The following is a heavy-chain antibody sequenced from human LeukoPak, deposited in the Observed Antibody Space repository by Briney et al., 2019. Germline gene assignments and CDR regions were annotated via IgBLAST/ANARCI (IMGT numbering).Heavy chain of an antibody. Sequence: SVKVSCKASGGTFSSYAISWVRQAPGQGLEWMGGIIPIFGTANYAQKFQGRVTITADESTRTAYMELSSLRSEDTAVYYCASYGIVGYSGYESIRFDYWGQGTLVTVSS. V-gene: IGHV1-69*01. D-gene: IGHD5-12*01. CDR1: GGTFSSYA. CDR2: IIPIFGTA. CDR3: ASYGIVGYSGYESIRFDY. J-gene: IGHJ4*02.